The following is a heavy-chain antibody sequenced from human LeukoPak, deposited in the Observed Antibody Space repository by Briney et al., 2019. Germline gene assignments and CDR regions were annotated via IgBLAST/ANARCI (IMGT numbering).Heavy chain of an antibody. CDR1: GFTFSSYA. V-gene: IGHV3-23*01. CDR3: AKDRGKLPDAFDI. CDR2: ISGSGGST. J-gene: IGHJ3*02. Sequence: GSLRLSFAASGFTFSSYAMSWFRQAPGKGLEWVSAISGSGGSTYYADSVKGRFTISRDNSKNTLYLQMNSLRAEDTAVYYCAKDRGKLPDAFDIWGQGTMVTVSS. D-gene: IGHD3-10*01.